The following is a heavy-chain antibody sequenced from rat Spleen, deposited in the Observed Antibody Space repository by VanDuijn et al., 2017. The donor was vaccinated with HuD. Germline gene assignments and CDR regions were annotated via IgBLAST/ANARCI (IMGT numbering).Heavy chain of an antibody. J-gene: IGHJ2*01. V-gene: IGHV5-25*01. CDR2: ISTSGSRT. Sequence: EVQLVESGGGLVQPGRSLKLSCAASGFTFSNYYMAWVRQAPKKGLEWVATISTSGSRTYYPDSVKGRFTISRDNAKSSLYLQMNSLKSEDTATYYCARHGGMGTIPCYFDYWGQGVMVTVSS. CDR1: GFTFSNYY. D-gene: IGHD1-7*01. CDR3: ARHGGMGTIPCYFDY.